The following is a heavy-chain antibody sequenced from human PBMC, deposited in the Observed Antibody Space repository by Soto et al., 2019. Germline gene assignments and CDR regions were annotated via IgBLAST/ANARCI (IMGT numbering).Heavy chain of an antibody. CDR1: GYTFTGYY. CDR3: ARADIVRGWFDP. Sequence: ASVKVSCKASGYTFTGYYMHWVRQAPGQGLEWMGWINPNSGGTNYAQKFQGRVTMTRDTSISTAYMELSRLRSDDTAVYYCARADIVRGWFDPWGQGTLVTVSS. CDR2: INPNSGGT. J-gene: IGHJ5*02. D-gene: IGHD2-15*01. V-gene: IGHV1-2*02.